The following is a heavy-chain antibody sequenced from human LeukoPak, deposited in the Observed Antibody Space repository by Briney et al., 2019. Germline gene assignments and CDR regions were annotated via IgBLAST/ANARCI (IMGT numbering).Heavy chain of an antibody. Sequence: GGSLRLSCAASGFTFSSYAMHWVRQAPGKGLEWVAVISYDGSNKYYVDSVKGRFTISRDNSKNTLDLQMNSLRAEDTAVYYCAKYQIGDNVRSGFGIWGRGTTVTVSS. J-gene: IGHJ3*02. CDR3: AKYQIGDNVRSGFGI. CDR2: ISYDGSNK. V-gene: IGHV3-30*04. D-gene: IGHD3-22*01. CDR1: GFTFSSYA.